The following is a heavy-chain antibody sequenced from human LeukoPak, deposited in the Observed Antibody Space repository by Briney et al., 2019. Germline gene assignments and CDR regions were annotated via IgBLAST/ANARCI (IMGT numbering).Heavy chain of an antibody. D-gene: IGHD3-10*01. J-gene: IGHJ4*02. V-gene: IGHV3-23*01. CDR1: GFTFSSCA. CDR3: AKEAISGSIYYFDY. Sequence: PGGSLRLSCAASGFTFSSCAMSWVRQAPGKGLGWVSAISGSGGSTYYAESVKGRFTISRDNSKNTLYLQMNSLRAEDTAVYYCAKEAISGSIYYFDYWGQGTLVTVSS. CDR2: ISGSGGST.